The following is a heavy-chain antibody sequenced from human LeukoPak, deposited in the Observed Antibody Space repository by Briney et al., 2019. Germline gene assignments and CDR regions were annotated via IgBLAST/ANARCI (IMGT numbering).Heavy chain of an antibody. CDR3: AKRVDYSGKYYFDY. J-gene: IGHJ4*02. CDR1: GFTFITYS. V-gene: IGHV3-23*01. CDR2: ISDSGGNT. D-gene: IGHD1-26*01. Sequence: GGSLRLSCAASGFTFITYSMNWVRQAPGKGLEWVSAISDSGGNTYYADSVKGRFTTSRDNSKNTLSLQMNSLRAEDTAVYYCAKRVDYSGKYYFDYWGQGTLVTVSS.